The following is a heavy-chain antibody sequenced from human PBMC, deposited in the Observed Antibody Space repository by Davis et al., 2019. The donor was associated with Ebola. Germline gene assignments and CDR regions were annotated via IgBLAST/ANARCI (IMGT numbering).Heavy chain of an antibody. J-gene: IGHJ4*02. V-gene: IGHV3-30*03. D-gene: IGHD3-3*01. CDR2: ISYDGRNK. CDR1: GLTFSTYG. CDR3: GRDYDSVDY. Sequence: PGGSLRLSCAASGLTFSTYGMHWVRQAPGKALEWLALISYDGRNKNYADSVQGRFTISRDNSKNTLYLQMDNLRTEDTAVYYCGRDYDSVDYWGQGTLVTVSS.